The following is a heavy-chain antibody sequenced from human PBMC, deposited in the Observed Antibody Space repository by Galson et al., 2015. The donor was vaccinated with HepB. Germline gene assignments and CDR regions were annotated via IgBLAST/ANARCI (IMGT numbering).Heavy chain of an antibody. V-gene: IGHV2-5*02. Sequence: PALVKPTQTLTLTCTFSGFSLSTSGVGVGWIRQPPGKALEWLALIYWDDDKRYSPSLKSRLTITKDTSKNQVVLTMTNMDPVDTATYYCARGTMVRGIFDYWGQGTLVTVSS. CDR1: GFSLSTSGVG. D-gene: IGHD3-10*01. CDR2: IYWDDDK. CDR3: ARGTMVRGIFDY. J-gene: IGHJ4*02.